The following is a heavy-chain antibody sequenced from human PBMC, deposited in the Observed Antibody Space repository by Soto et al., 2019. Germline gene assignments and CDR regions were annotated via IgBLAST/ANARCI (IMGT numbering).Heavy chain of an antibody. Sequence: SVKVSCKASGGTFSSYAISWVRQAPGQGLEWMGGIIPIFGTANYAQKFQGRVTITADESTSTAYMELSSLRSEDTAVYYCAREGTPYYYDSSGYHEGYFQHWGQGTLVTVSS. V-gene: IGHV1-69*13. J-gene: IGHJ1*01. CDR3: AREGTPYYYDSSGYHEGYFQH. CDR1: GGTFSSYA. CDR2: IIPIFGTA. D-gene: IGHD3-22*01.